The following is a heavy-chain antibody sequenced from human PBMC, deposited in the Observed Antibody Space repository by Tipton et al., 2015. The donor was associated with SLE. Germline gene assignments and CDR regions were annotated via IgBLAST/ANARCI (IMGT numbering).Heavy chain of an antibody. CDR1: GGSISSSSYC. D-gene: IGHD6-6*01. V-gene: IGHV4-39*01. CDR3: ARQYSSSSLAFDI. Sequence: TLSLTCTVSGGSISSSSYCWGWIRQPPGKGLEWIGSIYYSGSTYYNPSLKSRVTISVDTSKNQFSLKLSSVTAADAAVYYCARQYSSSSLAFDIWGQGTMVTVSS. CDR2: IYYSGST. J-gene: IGHJ3*02.